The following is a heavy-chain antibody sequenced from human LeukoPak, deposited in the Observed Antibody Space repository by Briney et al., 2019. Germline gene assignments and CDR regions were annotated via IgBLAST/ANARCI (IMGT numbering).Heavy chain of an antibody. D-gene: IGHD2-21*01. V-gene: IGHV4-34*01. CDR2: INHSGST. CDR1: GGSFSGYY. CDR3: ARGPLTFIPYRYFDL. J-gene: IGHJ2*01. Sequence: PSETLSLTCAVYGGSFSGYYWSWIRQPPGKGLEWIGEINHSGSTNYNPSLKSRVTISVDTSKNQFSLKLSSVTAADTAVYYCARGPLTFIPYRYFDLWGRGTLVTVSS.